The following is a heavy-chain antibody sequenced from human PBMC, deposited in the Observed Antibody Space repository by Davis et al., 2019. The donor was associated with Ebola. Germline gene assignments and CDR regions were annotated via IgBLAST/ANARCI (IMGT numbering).Heavy chain of an antibody. V-gene: IGHV1-2*02. Sequence: ASVKVSCKASGYTFTGYYIHWVRQAPGQGLEWMGWINSNTGGTNYAQHFQGRATMTRDTSISTAYVQLSSLRSEDTAVFYCVRGMARGDFGLDVWGQGTTVTVSS. D-gene: IGHD3-10*01. CDR2: INSNTGGT. J-gene: IGHJ6*02. CDR3: VRGMARGDFGLDV. CDR1: GYTFTGYY.